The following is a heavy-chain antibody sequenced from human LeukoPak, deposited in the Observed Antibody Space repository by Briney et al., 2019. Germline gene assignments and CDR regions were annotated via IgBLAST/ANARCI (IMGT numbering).Heavy chain of an antibody. Sequence: SETLSLTCAVYGGSFSGYYWSWLRQPPGKGLEWIGEINHSGSTNYNPSLKSRVTISVDTSKNQFSLELSSVTAADTAVYYCARLPYDSSGYYPYYFDYWGQGTLVTVSS. CDR2: INHSGST. CDR3: ARLPYDSSGYYPYYFDY. V-gene: IGHV4-34*01. J-gene: IGHJ4*02. CDR1: GGSFSGYY. D-gene: IGHD3-22*01.